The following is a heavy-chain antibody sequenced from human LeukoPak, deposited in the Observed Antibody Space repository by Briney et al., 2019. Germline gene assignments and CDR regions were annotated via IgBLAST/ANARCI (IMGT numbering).Heavy chain of an antibody. CDR2: IYHSGSS. J-gene: IGHJ4*02. CDR3: ARHSSYYGNFDY. D-gene: IGHD3-10*01. Sequence: PSETLSLTCTVSGGSISSYYWSWIRQPPGKGLEWIGSIYHSGSSYYNPSLKSRVTISVDTSKNQFSLKLSSVTAADTAVYYCARHSSYYGNFDYWGQGTLVTVSS. V-gene: IGHV4-59*05. CDR1: GGSISSYY.